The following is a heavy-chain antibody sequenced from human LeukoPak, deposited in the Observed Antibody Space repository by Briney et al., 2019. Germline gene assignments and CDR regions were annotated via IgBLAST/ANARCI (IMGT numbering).Heavy chain of an antibody. J-gene: IGHJ6*02. V-gene: IGHV3-7*03. D-gene: IGHD3-16*01. CDR3: ARGGGLDV. CDR2: IKHDGSEK. Sequence: TGGSLRLSCAASGFIFTGYFMSWVRQAPGKGLEWEASIKHDGSEKYYVDSVRGRFTISRDNTKNLLYLQMSNLRAEDTAVYFCARGGGLDVWGQGATVTVSS. CDR1: GFIFTGYF.